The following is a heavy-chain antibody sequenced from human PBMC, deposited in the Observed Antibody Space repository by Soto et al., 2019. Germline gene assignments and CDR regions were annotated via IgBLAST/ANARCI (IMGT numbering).Heavy chain of an antibody. D-gene: IGHD4-17*01. V-gene: IGHV4-59*08. Sequence: SETLSLTCTVSGDSISSYYWSWIRQPPGKGLEWIVYIHYSGSTNYNPSLKSRVTISVDTSKNQFSLKLSSVTAADTAVYYCARGYGLDAFDFWGQGTMVTVSS. CDR3: ARGYGLDAFDF. J-gene: IGHJ3*01. CDR1: GDSISSYY. CDR2: IHYSGST.